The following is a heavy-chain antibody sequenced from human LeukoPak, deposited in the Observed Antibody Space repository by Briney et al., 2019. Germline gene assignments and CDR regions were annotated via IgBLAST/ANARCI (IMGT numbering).Heavy chain of an antibody. CDR1: GYTFTGYY. CDR3: ARVWGRDGPNYFDY. CDR2: INPNSGGT. D-gene: IGHD1-26*01. Sequence: ASVKVSCKASGYTFTGYYMHWVRQAPGQGLEWMGWINPNSGGTNYAQKFQGRVTMTRDTSISTAYMELSRLRSDDTAVYYCARVWGRDGPNYFDYWGQGTLVTVSS. J-gene: IGHJ4*02. V-gene: IGHV1-2*02.